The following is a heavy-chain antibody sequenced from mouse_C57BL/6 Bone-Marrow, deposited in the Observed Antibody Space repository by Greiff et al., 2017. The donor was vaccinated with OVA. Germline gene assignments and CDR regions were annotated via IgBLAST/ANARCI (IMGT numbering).Heavy chain of an antibody. CDR3: VRHRRYYAMDY. J-gene: IGHJ4*01. CDR2: IRSKSNNYAT. Sequence: EVMLVASGGGLVQPKGSLKLSCAASGFSFNTYAMNWVRQAPGKGLEWVARIRSKSNNYATYYADSVKARFTISRDDSESMLYLQMNNLKTEDTAMYYCVRHRRYYAMDYWGQGTSVTVSS. CDR1: GFSFNTYA. V-gene: IGHV10-1*01.